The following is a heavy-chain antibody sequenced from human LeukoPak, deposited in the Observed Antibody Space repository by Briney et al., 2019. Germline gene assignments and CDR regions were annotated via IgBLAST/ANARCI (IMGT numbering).Heavy chain of an antibody. V-gene: IGHV3-21*01. CDR2: ISSGSSYI. Sequence: PGGSLRLSCAASGLTFSSYSMNWVRQAPGKGLEWVSSISSGSSYIYYADSVKGRFTISRDNAKNSLYLQMNSLRAEDTAVYYCAKDSWFGELADDAFDIWGQGTMVTVSS. D-gene: IGHD3-10*01. CDR3: AKDSWFGELADDAFDI. CDR1: GLTFSSYS. J-gene: IGHJ3*02.